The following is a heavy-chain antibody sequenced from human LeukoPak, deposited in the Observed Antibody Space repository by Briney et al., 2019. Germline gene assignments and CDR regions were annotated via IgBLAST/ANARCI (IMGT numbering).Heavy chain of an antibody. Sequence: SETLSLTCAVYGVSFSGYYWSWIRQPPGKGLEWIGEINHSGSTNYNPSLKSRVTISVDTSKNQFSLKLSSVTAADTAVYYCARGSGYYYDSSGYYYPGAFDIWGQGTMVTVSS. CDR2: INHSGST. D-gene: IGHD3-22*01. CDR1: GVSFSGYY. J-gene: IGHJ3*02. V-gene: IGHV4-34*01. CDR3: ARGSGYYYDSSGYYYPGAFDI.